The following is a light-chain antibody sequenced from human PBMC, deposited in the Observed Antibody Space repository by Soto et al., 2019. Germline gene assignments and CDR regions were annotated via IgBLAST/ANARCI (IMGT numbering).Light chain of an antibody. V-gene: IGKV1-5*03. J-gene: IGKJ2*01. Sequence: DIQMTQSPSTLSASVGDRVTITCRASQSISNWLAWYQQKPGKAPKLLIYKAINLQSGVPSRFSRSGSGTEFSLTISALQPDDFATYDFHRYNDCQYVVGQGTKL. CDR2: KAI. CDR3: HRYNDCQYV. CDR1: QSISNW.